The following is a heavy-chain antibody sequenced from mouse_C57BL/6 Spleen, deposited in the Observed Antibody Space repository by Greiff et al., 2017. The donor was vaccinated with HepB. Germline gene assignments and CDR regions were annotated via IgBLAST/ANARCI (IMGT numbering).Heavy chain of an antibody. Sequence: QVQLKESGAELVKPGASVKMSCKASGYTFTTYPIEWMKQNHGKSLEWIGNFHPYNDDTKYNEKFKGKATLTVEKSSSTVYLELSRLTSDDSAVYYCARGGDGYLREYYFDYWGQGTTLTVSS. CDR3: ARGGDGYLREYYFDY. V-gene: IGHV1-47*01. CDR2: FHPYNDDT. CDR1: GYTFTTYP. D-gene: IGHD2-3*01. J-gene: IGHJ2*01.